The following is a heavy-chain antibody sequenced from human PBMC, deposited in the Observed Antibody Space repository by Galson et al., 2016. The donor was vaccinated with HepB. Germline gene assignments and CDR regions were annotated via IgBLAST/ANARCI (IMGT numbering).Heavy chain of an antibody. CDR2: ISGSSEAI. CDR1: AFTSSTYA. Sequence: SLRLSCAASAFTSSTYAMSWVRQAPGKGLEWVSGISGSSEAIYYADSVKSRFTISRDNSKNALYLQMNSLRAEDTAVYYCATRLRAPANWGQGAQVTVSS. D-gene: IGHD1-26*01. V-gene: IGHV3-23*01. CDR3: ATRLRAPAN. J-gene: IGHJ4*02.